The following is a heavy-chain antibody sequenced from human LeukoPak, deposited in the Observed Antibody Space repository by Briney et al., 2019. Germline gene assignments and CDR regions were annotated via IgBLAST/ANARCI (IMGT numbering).Heavy chain of an antibody. CDR3: ARGQRVRGVIDNYDY. CDR1: GGSISSYY. J-gene: IGHJ4*02. V-gene: IGHV4-59*01. CDR2: IYYSGST. Sequence: SETLSLTCTVSGGSISSYYWSWIRQPPGKGLEWIGYIYYSGSTNYNPSLKSRVTISVDTSKNQFSLKLSSVTAADTAVYYCARGQRVRGVIDNYDYWGQGTLVTVSS. D-gene: IGHD3-10*01.